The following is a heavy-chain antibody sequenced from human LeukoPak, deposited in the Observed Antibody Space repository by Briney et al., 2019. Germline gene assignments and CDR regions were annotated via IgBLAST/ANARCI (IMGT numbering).Heavy chain of an antibody. Sequence: SETLSLTCAVYGGSFSGYYWSWIRQPPGKGLEWIGEINHSGSTNYNPSLKSRVTISVDTSKNQFSLKLTSVTAADTAVYYCARGVNSGYFDYCGQGTLVTVSS. D-gene: IGHD1-26*01. J-gene: IGHJ4*02. CDR2: INHSGST. CDR1: GGSFSGYY. V-gene: IGHV4-34*01. CDR3: ARGVNSGYFDY.